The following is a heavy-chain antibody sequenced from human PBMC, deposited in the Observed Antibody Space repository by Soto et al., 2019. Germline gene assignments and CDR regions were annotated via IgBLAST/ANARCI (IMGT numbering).Heavy chain of an antibody. D-gene: IGHD4-17*01. CDR2: IYYSGST. CDR3: ARGRLGKSTTVTSKSSGYFDY. J-gene: IGHJ4*02. V-gene: IGHV4-31*03. Sequence: TLSLTCTVSGGSISSGDYYWSWIRQHPGKGLEWIGYIYYSGSTHYSSSLKSRVTMSIDTSKNQFPLKLTSVTAEDTAVYYCARGRLGKSTTVTSKSSGYFDYWGQGALVTVSS. CDR1: GGSISSGDYY.